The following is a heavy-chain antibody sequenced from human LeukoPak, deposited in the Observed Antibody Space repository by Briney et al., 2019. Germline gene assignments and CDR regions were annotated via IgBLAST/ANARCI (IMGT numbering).Heavy chain of an antibody. CDR2: IYYSGST. V-gene: IGHV4-59*01. Sequence: SETLSLTCTVSGGSISSYYWGWIRQPPGKGLEWIGYIYYSGSTNYNPSLKSRVTISVDTSKNQFSLKLSSVTAADTAVYYCARDERGYSGYGYYYYGMDVWGQGTTVTVSS. J-gene: IGHJ6*02. D-gene: IGHD5-12*01. CDR3: ARDERGYSGYGYYYYGMDV. CDR1: GGSISSYY.